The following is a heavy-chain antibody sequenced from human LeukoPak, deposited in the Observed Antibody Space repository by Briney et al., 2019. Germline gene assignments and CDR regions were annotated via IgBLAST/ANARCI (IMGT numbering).Heavy chain of an antibody. D-gene: IGHD4-11*01. V-gene: IGHV4-59*01. CDR3: ARTGTYSNPYFDY. CDR1: GGSISSYY. CDR2: IYCSGST. J-gene: IGHJ4*02. Sequence: SETLSLTCTVSGGSISSYYWSWIRQPPGKGLEWIGYIYCSGSTNYNPSLKSRVTISVDTSKNQFSLKLSSVTAADTAVYYCARTGTYSNPYFDYWGQGTLVTVSS.